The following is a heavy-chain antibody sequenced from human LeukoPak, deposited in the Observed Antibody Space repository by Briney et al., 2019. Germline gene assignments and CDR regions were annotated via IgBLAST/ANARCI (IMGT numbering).Heavy chain of an antibody. CDR1: GFKFSIYE. CDR2: ISSGGREI. J-gene: IGHJ4*02. Sequence: GGSLRLSCAASGFKFSIYEMSWVGQSPGKGLEWLACISSGGREIFYADSVKGRFTISSDNAKNSLFLQMNSLRAQDTAVYYCARDLPYCGGGSCYLDYWGQGTVVTVSS. V-gene: IGHV3-48*03. CDR3: ARDLPYCGGGSCYLDY. D-gene: IGHD2-15*01.